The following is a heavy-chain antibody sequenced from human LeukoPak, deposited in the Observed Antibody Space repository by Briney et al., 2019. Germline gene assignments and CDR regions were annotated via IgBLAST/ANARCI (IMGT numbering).Heavy chain of an antibody. D-gene: IGHD3-22*01. J-gene: IGHJ4*02. CDR3: ARVRVSGYYDSSGYTYFDY. CDR2: IIPIFGTA. Sequence: ASVEVSCKASGGTFSSYAISWVRQAPGQGLEWMGGIIPIFGTANYAQKFQGRVTITADESTSTAYMELSSLRSEDTAVYYCARVRVSGYYDSSGYTYFDYWGQGTLVTVSS. V-gene: IGHV1-69*13. CDR1: GGTFSSYA.